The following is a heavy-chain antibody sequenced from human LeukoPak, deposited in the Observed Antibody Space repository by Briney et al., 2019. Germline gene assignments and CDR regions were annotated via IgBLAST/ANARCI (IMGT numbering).Heavy chain of an antibody. Sequence: SETLSLTCAVSGGSISSGGYSWSWSRQPPGKGLEWIGYIYHSGSTYYNPSLKSRVTISVDRSKNQFSLRLSSVTAADTAVYYCAGRPYGSGTPFDYWGQGTLVTVSS. CDR1: GGSISSGGYS. J-gene: IGHJ4*02. V-gene: IGHV4-30-2*01. CDR2: IYHSGST. CDR3: AGRPYGSGTPFDY. D-gene: IGHD3-10*01.